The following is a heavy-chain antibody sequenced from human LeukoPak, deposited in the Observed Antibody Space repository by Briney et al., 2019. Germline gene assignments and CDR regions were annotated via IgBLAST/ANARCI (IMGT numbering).Heavy chain of an antibody. J-gene: IGHJ4*02. CDR2: IYHSGST. V-gene: IGHV4-4*02. CDR1: GSSISSSNW. D-gene: IGHD3-22*01. Sequence: SETLSLTCAVSGSSISSSNWWSWVRQPPGKGLEWIGEIYHSGSTNYNPSLKSRVTISVDKSKNQFSLKLSSVTAADTAVYYCARGSLRGGYYDSTRPYYFDYWGQGTLVTVSS. CDR3: ARGSLRGGYYDSTRPYYFDY.